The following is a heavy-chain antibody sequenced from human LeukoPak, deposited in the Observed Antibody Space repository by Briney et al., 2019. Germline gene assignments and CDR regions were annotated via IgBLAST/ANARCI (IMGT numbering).Heavy chain of an antibody. V-gene: IGHV4-59*01. J-gene: IGHJ4*02. Sequence: SETLSLTCAVSSGSMSSYYWSGIRQPPGKGLEWIGYIYYTGVTNYSPSLKRRLTISLDTAMKQFSLNLRSVTAADTAMYYCARGGSGYPLDYWGQGTLVTVSS. CDR3: ARGGSGYPLDY. CDR1: SGSMSSYY. D-gene: IGHD3-22*01. CDR2: IYYTGVT.